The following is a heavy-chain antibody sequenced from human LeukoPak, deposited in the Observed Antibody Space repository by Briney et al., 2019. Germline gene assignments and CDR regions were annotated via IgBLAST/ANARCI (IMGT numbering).Heavy chain of an antibody. V-gene: IGHV5-51*01. CDR3: ARKYSRSSSLVDY. Sequence: GESLKISCQGSGYRFTTYWIGWVRQMPGKGLEWMGIIYPGDSDTRYSPSFQGQVTISVDQSISTAYLQWSSLKASDTAMYYCARKYSRSSSLVDYWGQGTLVTVSS. D-gene: IGHD6-6*01. CDR1: GYRFTTYW. CDR2: IYPGDSDT. J-gene: IGHJ4*02.